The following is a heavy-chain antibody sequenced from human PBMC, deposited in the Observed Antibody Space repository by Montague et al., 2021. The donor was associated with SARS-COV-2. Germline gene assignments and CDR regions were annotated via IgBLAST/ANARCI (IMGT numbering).Heavy chain of an antibody. V-gene: IGHV4-39*01. D-gene: IGHD3-22*01. CDR3: ASPTYCYDSSGYDAFDI. J-gene: IGHJ3*02. CDR1: GGSISSSSYY. Sequence: SETLSLTCTVSGGSISSSSYYWGWIRQPPGKGLEWIGSIYYSGSTYYNPSLKSRVTISVDTSKNQFSLKLSSVTAADTAVYYCASPTYCYDSSGYDAFDIWGQGTMVTVSS. CDR2: IYYSGST.